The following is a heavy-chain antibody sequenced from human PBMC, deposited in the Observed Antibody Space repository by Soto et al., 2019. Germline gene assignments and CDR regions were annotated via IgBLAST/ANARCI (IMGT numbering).Heavy chain of an antibody. CDR2: IIPIFGTA. V-gene: IGHV1-69*06. CDR3: PFYIAARRGGMDV. CDR1: GGTFSSYA. D-gene: IGHD6-6*01. J-gene: IGHJ6*02. Sequence: QVQLVQSGAEVKKPGSSGEVSCKASGGTFSSYAISWVRQAPGQGLEWMGGIIPIFGTANYAQKFQGRVTITADKSTSTAYMELSSLRSEDTAVYYCPFYIAARRGGMDVWGQGTTVTVSS.